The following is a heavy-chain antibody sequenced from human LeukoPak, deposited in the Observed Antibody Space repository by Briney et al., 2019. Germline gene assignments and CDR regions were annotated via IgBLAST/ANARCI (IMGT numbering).Heavy chain of an antibody. V-gene: IGHV3-30*04. D-gene: IGHD2-2*01. CDR3: ASHDIVVVPAALGAFDI. CDR2: ISYDGSNK. J-gene: IGHJ3*02. CDR1: GFTFSSYA. Sequence: GGSLRLSCAASGFTFSSYAMHWVRQAPGKGLEWVAVISYDGSNKYYADSVKGRFTISRDNAKNSLYLQMNSLRAEDTAVYYCASHDIVVVPAALGAFDIWGQGTMVTVSS.